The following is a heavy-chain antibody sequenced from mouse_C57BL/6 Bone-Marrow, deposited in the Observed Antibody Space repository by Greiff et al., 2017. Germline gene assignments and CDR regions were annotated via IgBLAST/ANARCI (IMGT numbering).Heavy chain of an antibody. CDR1: GYTFTSYW. Sequence: VQLQQPGAELVKPGASVKLSCKASGYTFTSYWMHWVKQRPGQGLEWIGMIHPNSGSTNYNEKFKSKATLTVDKSSSTAYMQLSSLTSEDSAVYYCARHGYYRGWCFDVWGTGTTVTVSS. CDR3: ARHGYYRGWCFDV. CDR2: IHPNSGST. J-gene: IGHJ1*03. D-gene: IGHD2-3*01. V-gene: IGHV1-64*01.